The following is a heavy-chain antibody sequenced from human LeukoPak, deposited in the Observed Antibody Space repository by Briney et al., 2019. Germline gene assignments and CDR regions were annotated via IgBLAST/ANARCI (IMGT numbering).Heavy chain of an antibody. CDR1: GYTLINYY. V-gene: IGHV1-46*01. CDR2: INPGGGST. Sequence: ASVNVSCKASGYTLINYYMHRVRRAPGQGLEWMGIINPGGGSTNYAQKFQGRVTMTRDTSTSTVYMELNSLRSEDTAVYYCARGMRNFLHWGQGTLVTVSS. CDR3: ARGMRNFLH. J-gene: IGHJ1*01.